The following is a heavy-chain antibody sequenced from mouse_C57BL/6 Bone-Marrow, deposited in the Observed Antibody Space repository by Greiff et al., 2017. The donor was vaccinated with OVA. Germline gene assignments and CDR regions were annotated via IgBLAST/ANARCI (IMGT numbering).Heavy chain of an antibody. D-gene: IGHD2-3*01. J-gene: IGHJ3*01. CDR2: IYPSDSET. Sequence: VQLQQPGAELVRPGSSVKLSCKASGYTFTSYWMDWVKQRPGQGLEWIGNIYPSDSETHYNQKFKDKATLTVDKSSSTAYMQLSSLTSEDSAVYYCARTDGYFFAYWGQGTLVTVSA. V-gene: IGHV1-61*01. CDR1: GYTFTSYW. CDR3: ARTDGYFFAY.